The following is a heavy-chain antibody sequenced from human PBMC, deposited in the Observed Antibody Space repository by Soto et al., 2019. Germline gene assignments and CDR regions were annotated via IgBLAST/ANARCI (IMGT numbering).Heavy chain of an antibody. D-gene: IGHD6-13*01. CDR3: AHRGNHRQLAPFVY. CDR2: IYWDDDK. Sequence: SGPTLVNPTQTLTLTCTFSGFSLSTSGVGVGWIRQPPGKALEWLALIYWDDDKRYSPSLKSRLTIARDTTKNEVILTMTNMDPVDTATYYCAHRGNHRQLAPFVYWGQGILVTVSS. J-gene: IGHJ4*02. CDR1: GFSLSTSGVG. V-gene: IGHV2-5*02.